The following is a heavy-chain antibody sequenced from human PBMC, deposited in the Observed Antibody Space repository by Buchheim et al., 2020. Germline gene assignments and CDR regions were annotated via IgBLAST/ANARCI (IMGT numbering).Heavy chain of an antibody. CDR3: ARDSGTTLLYDYYYGMDV. J-gene: IGHJ6*02. Sequence: QVQLVESGGGVVQPGRSLRLSCAASGFTFSSYAMHWVRQAPGKGLEWVAVISYDGSNKYYADSVKGRFTISRDNSKNTLYLQMNSLRAEDTAVYYCARDSGTTLLYDYYYGMDVWGQGTT. V-gene: IGHV3-30*04. CDR1: GFTFSSYA. D-gene: IGHD1-7*01. CDR2: ISYDGSNK.